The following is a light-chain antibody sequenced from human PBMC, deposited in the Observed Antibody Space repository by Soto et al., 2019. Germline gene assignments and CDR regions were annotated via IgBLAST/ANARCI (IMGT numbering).Light chain of an antibody. Sequence: DIPMTQSPSTLSGSLLERVPIXSRASRSITTWLAWYQQKPGRAPKLLVYKASTLATGVPPRFSGSGSGTEFTLTISSLQADDFATYYCQQYNTYSWAFGQGTKVDIK. V-gene: IGKV1-5*03. CDR3: QQYNTYSWA. J-gene: IGKJ1*01. CDR2: KAS. CDR1: RSITTW.